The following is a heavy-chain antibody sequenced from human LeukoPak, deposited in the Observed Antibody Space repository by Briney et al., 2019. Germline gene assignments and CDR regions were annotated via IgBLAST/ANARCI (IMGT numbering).Heavy chain of an antibody. CDR1: GFTFSSVS. CDR2: ISSTSTST. D-gene: IGHD3-22*01. V-gene: IGHV3-48*02. Sequence: GGSLRLSCAASGFTFSSVSMNWVRQAPGKGLEWVSYISSTSTSTYYADSAKGRFTISRDNAQNSLYLQMNSLGDDDTAVYYCARGRSGYYFDYWGQGTQVTVSS. J-gene: IGHJ4*02. CDR3: ARGRSGYYFDY.